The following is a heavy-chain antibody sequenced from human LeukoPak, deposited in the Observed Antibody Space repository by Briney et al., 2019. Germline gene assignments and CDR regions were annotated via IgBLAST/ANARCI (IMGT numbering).Heavy chain of an antibody. CDR1: GFTFSDYY. CDR3: AKGVGSGTYDSFDI. V-gene: IGHV3-11*01. D-gene: IGHD3-22*01. Sequence: GGSLRLSCAASGFTFSDYYMSWIRQAPGKGLEWVSYISSSGSTIYYADSVKGRFTISRDNAKNSLYLQMNSLRAEDTAVYYCAKGVGSGTYDSFDIWGQGTKVTVSS. CDR2: ISSSGSTI. J-gene: IGHJ3*02.